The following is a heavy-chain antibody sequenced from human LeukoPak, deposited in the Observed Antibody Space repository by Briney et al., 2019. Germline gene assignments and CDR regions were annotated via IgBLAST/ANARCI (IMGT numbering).Heavy chain of an antibody. CDR2: IYSGGST. D-gene: IGHD1-14*01. CDR1: GFTVSSNY. Sequence: GGSLRLSCAASGFTVSSNYMSWVRQAPGKGLEWVSVIYSGGSTYYADSVKGRFTISRDNSKNTLYLQMNSLRAEDTAVYYCAREAPDRYYYYGMDVWGKGTTVTVSS. V-gene: IGHV3-53*01. CDR3: AREAPDRYYYYGMDV. J-gene: IGHJ6*04.